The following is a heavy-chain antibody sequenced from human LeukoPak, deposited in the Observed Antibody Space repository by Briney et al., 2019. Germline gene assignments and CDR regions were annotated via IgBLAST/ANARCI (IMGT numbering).Heavy chain of an antibody. CDR1: GYTFSNND. D-gene: IGHD5-24*01. CDR3: ARVPKGQMAFDI. CDR2: MNPISGNT. V-gene: IGHV1-8*01. J-gene: IGHJ3*02. Sequence: ASVKVSCKASGYTFSNNDINWVRQATGQGLEWMGWMNPISGNTGFAQKFQGRVTMTRDTSTSTVYMELSSLRSEDTAVYYCARVPKGQMAFDIWGQGTMVTVSS.